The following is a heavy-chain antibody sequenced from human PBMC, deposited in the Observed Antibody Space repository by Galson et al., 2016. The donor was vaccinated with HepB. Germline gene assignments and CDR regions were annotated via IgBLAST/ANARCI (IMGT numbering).Heavy chain of an antibody. J-gene: IGHJ5*02. CDR1: GFTFGDYA. D-gene: IGHD2-8*01. CDR3: AKDRDTTSTNCHHPYFDP. Sequence: SLRLSCAVSGFTFGDYAMSWVRQAPGKGLEWVSSISDNGASTYYAASVEDRFTISRDDSKNTVYLQMERLRAEDTAIYYCAKDRDTTSTNCHHPYFDPRGQGALVIVSS. CDR2: ISDNGAST. V-gene: IGHV3-23*01.